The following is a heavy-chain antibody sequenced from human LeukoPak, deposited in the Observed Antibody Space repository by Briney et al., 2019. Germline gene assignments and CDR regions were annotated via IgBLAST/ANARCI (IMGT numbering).Heavy chain of an antibody. D-gene: IGHD6-13*01. CDR2: IYYCGST. CDR3: AREASEQQLANYFDY. Sequence: SETLSLTCTVSGGSISSYYWSWIRQPPGKGLEWIGYIYYCGSTNYNPSLKSRVTISVDTSKNQFSLKLSSVTAADTAVYYCAREASEQQLANYFDYWGQGTLVTVSS. CDR1: GGSISSYY. V-gene: IGHV4-59*01. J-gene: IGHJ4*02.